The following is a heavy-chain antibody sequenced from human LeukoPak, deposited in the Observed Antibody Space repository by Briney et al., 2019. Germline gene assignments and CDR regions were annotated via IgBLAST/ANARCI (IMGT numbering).Heavy chain of an antibody. V-gene: IGHV4-34*01. CDR1: GGSFSGYY. J-gene: IGHJ6*02. D-gene: IGHD6-13*01. CDR2: INHSGST. Sequence: SSETLSLTCAVYGGSFSGYYWSWIRQPPGKGLEWTGEINHSGSTNYNPSLKSRVTISVDTSKNQFSLKLSSVTAADTAVYYCARGKRARSSWAPDYYYYGMDVWGQGTTVTVSS. CDR3: ARGKRARSSWAPDYYYYGMDV.